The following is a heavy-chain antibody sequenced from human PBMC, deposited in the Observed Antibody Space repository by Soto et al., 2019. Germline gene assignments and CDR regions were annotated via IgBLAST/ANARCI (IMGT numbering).Heavy chain of an antibody. CDR1: GYTFTSYD. J-gene: IGHJ4*02. V-gene: IGHV1-8*01. Sequence: ASVKVSCKASGYTFTSYDINWVRQATGQGLEWMGWMNPNSGSTGYAQKFQGRVTMTRNTSISTAYMELSSLRSEDTAVYYCARGRRYYDILTGYYGGYYFDYWGQGTLVTVSS. CDR3: ARGRRYYDILTGYYGGYYFDY. D-gene: IGHD3-9*01. CDR2: MNPNSGST.